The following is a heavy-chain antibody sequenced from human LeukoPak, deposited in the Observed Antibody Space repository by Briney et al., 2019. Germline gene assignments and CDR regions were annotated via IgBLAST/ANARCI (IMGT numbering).Heavy chain of an antibody. CDR2: ISWNSGSI. CDR1: GFIFNNYA. CDR3: AKDNRRHYTSGPNPDSLH. V-gene: IGHV3-9*01. D-gene: IGHD6-19*01. J-gene: IGHJ4*02. Sequence: GRSLRLSCAGSGFIFNNYAMHWVRQPPGKGLEWVSGISWNSGSIDYADSVKGRFTISRDNAKNSLYLQMNSLRVEDTAFHYCAKDNRRHYTSGPNPDSLHWGQGALVTVSS.